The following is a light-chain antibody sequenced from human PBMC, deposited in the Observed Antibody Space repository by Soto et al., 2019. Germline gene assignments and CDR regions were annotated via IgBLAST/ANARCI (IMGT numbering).Light chain of an antibody. J-gene: IGKJ3*01. CDR1: QQISSW. V-gene: IGKV1-12*02. Sequence: DIQMTQSPSSVSASVGDRVTLTCRASQQISSWLAWYQQKPGKAPKLLIAAASILQSGVPSRFSGSGYGTHFTLTISSLQPEDFATYFCQQANTSPFTFGHGTRLEIK. CDR2: AAS. CDR3: QQANTSPFT.